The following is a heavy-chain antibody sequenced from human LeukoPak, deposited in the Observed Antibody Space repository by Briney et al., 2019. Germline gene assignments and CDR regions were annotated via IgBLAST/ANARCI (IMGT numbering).Heavy chain of an antibody. CDR3: ATGPPYSSSWSYFDY. CDR2: IIPIFGTA. D-gene: IGHD6-13*01. V-gene: IGHV1-69*01. J-gene: IGHJ4*02. Sequence: SVKVSCKASGGTFSSYAISWVRQAPGQGLEWMGGIIPIFGTANYAQKFQGGVTITADESTSTAYMELSSLRSEDTAVYYCATGPPYSSSWSYFDYWGQGTLVTVSS. CDR1: GGTFSSYA.